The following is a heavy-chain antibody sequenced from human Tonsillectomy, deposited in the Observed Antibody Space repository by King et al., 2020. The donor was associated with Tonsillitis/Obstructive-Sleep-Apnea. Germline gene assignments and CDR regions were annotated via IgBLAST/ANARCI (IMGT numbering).Heavy chain of an antibody. D-gene: IGHD6-13*01. J-gene: IGHJ6*03. CDR3: ARAGIAAAGSFYYYYYMDV. CDR1: GYTFTSYY. V-gene: IGHV1-46*01. CDR2: INPRCGST. Sequence: QLVQSGAEVRKPGASVKDSCKASGYTFTSYYMHCVLQAPGQGLGWMGIINPRCGSTSYPQKFQGTVTMTRDTSTSTVYMELSSLRSEDTAGYYCARAGIAAAGSFYYYYYMDVWGKGTTVTVSS.